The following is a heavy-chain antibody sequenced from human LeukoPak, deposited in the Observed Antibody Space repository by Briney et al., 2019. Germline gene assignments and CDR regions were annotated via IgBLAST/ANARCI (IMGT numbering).Heavy chain of an antibody. J-gene: IGHJ4*02. CDR1: GYTFTSYD. CDR2: MNPDSGNT. V-gene: IGHV1-8*01. CDR3: ARGRDSGSYLQVENSQPFY. Sequence: GASVRVSFTASGYTFTSYDINWVRQAPGQGREWMGGMNPDSGNTGYGEKFQGRVTMTRNTSIGTAYMELSSLISEDTAVYYCARGRDSGSYLQVENSQPFYWGQGTLVTVSS. D-gene: IGHD3-10*01.